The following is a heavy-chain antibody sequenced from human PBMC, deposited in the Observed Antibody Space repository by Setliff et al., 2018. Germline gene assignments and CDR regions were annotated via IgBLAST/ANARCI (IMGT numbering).Heavy chain of an antibody. V-gene: IGHV3-23*01. D-gene: IGHD6-19*01. Sequence: PGGSLRLSCAASGFTFSSYAMNWVRQAPGKGLEWVSAFSYSGGDTYYADSVKGRFTISRDNSKNTLYLQMNSLRAEDTAVYYCARLQFYSSGWYRDDYWGQGTLVTVSS. CDR3: ARLQFYSSGWYRDDY. CDR2: FSYSGGDT. J-gene: IGHJ4*02. CDR1: GFTFSSYA.